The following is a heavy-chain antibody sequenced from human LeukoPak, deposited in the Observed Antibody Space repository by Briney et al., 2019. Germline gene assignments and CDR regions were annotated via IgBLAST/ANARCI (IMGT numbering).Heavy chain of an antibody. CDR2: IRYDGSNK. CDR1: GFTFSSYG. Sequence: GGSLGLSCAASGFTFSSYGMHWVRQAPGKGLEWVAFIRYDGSNKYYADSVKGRFTISRNNAKNSLYLQMSSLRVEDTALYYCAKDMGDSSGYYYDYWGLGTLVTVSS. J-gene: IGHJ4*02. D-gene: IGHD3-22*01. CDR3: AKDMGDSSGYYYDY. V-gene: IGHV3-30*02.